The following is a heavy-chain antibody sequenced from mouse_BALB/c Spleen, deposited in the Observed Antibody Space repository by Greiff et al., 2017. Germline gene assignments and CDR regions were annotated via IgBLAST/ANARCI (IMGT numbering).Heavy chain of an antibody. D-gene: IGHD2-4*01. J-gene: IGHJ3*01. CDR3: AREGDDNDEAY. CDR2: ISYDGSN. CDR1: GYSITSGYY. Sequence: ESGPGLVKPSQSLSLTCSVTGYSITSGYYWNWIRQFPGNKLEWMGYISYDGSNNYNPSLKNRISITRDTSKNQFFLKLNSVTTEDTATYYCAREGDDNDEAYWGQGTLVTVSA. V-gene: IGHV3-6*02.